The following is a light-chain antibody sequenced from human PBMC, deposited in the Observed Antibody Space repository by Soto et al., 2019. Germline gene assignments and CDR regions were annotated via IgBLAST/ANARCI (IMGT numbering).Light chain of an antibody. CDR1: QSVSSIY. V-gene: IGKV3-20*01. Sequence: EIVLTQSPGTLSLSPGERATLSCRASQSVSSIYLAWYQQKPGQAPRLLIYGASSRATGIPDRFSGSGSGTDFTLTISRLEPEDFAVYYCQQYGSLLTFGGGTKVDIK. CDR3: QQYGSLLT. CDR2: GAS. J-gene: IGKJ4*01.